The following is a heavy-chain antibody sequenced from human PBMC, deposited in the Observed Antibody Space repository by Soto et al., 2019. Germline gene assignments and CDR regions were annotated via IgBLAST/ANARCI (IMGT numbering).Heavy chain of an antibody. J-gene: IGHJ4*02. CDR1: GFTFSSYA. Sequence: QVQLVESGGGVVQPGRSLRLSCAASGFTFSSYAMHWVRQAPGKGLEWVAVISYDGSNKYYADSVKGRFTISRDNSKNTLYLQMNSLRAEDTAVYYCARGGETTVVTPSDYFDYWGQGTLVTVSS. CDR3: ARGGETTVVTPSDYFDY. V-gene: IGHV3-30-3*01. D-gene: IGHD4-17*01. CDR2: ISYDGSNK.